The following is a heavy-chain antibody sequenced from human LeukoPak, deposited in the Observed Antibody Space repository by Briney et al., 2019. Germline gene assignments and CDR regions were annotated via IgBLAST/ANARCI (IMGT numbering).Heavy chain of an antibody. CDR1: GFTFSSYA. V-gene: IGHV3-23*01. CDR2: ISGSGGST. Sequence: PGGSLRLSCAASGFTFSSYAMSWVRQAPGKGLEWVSAISGSGGSTYYADSVKGRFTISRDNSKNTLYLQMNSLRAEDTAVYYCARGRRDGYTLDYWGQGTLVTVSS. J-gene: IGHJ4*02. CDR3: ARGRRDGYTLDY. D-gene: IGHD5-24*01.